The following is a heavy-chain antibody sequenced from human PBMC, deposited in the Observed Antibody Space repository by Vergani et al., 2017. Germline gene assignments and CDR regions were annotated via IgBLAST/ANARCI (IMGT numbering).Heavy chain of an antibody. CDR1: GGTFSSYA. D-gene: IGHD2-2*01. CDR2: IIPIFGTA. CDR3: ARGRLLANQLAIPGSGEWFDP. Sequence: QVQLVQSGAEVKKPGSSVKVSCKASGGTFSSYAISWVRQAPGQGLEWMGGIIPIFGTANYAQKFQGRVTITADESPRTAYMELSSRRSEDTAVYYCARGRLLANQLAIPGSGEWFDPWGQGTLVTVSS. V-gene: IGHV1-69*01. J-gene: IGHJ5*02.